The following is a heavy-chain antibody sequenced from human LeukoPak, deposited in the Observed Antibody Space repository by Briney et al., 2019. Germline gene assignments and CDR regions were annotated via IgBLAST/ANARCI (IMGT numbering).Heavy chain of an antibody. Sequence: SETLSLTCTVSGGSIRTDGSYWAWLRQPPGKGLEWIGGIYIDEITHYNSSHQSRFTLSIDTSKNQFSLKLTSVTAADTAVFYCARLFTRAWEYRYGMDVWGQGTAVTVSS. D-gene: IGHD1-26*01. CDR1: GGSIRTDGSY. J-gene: IGHJ6*02. CDR2: IYIDEIT. V-gene: IGHV4-39*01. CDR3: ARLFTRAWEYRYGMDV.